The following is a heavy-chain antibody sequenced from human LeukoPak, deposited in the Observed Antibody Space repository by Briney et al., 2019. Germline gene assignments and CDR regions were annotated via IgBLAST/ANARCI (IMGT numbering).Heavy chain of an antibody. CDR1: VGSISSYY. CDR2: IYYSGST. D-gene: IGHD1-26*01. CDR3: AGHKGRTASLGYFEL. Sequence: PSETLSLTCTVSVGSISSYYWSWIRQPPGKGLEWIGYIYYSGSTNYNPSLKSRVTISVDTSKNQFSLKLSSVPGADTAVYYCAGHKGRTASLGYFELWGRGTLVTVSS. J-gene: IGHJ2*01. V-gene: IGHV4-59*08.